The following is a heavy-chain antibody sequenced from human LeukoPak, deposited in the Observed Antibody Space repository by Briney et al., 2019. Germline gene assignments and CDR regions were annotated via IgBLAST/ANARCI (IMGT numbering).Heavy chain of an antibody. Sequence: GGSLRLSCAASGFSVSSNFMSWVRQAPGKGLEWLANIKQDGSEKYYVDSVEGRFTISRDNAKNSLYLQMNSLRAEDTAVYYCARSYYGSGTSYGMDVWGQGTTVTVSS. CDR3: ARSYYGSGTSYGMDV. CDR2: IKQDGSEK. V-gene: IGHV3-7*01. CDR1: GFSVSSNF. J-gene: IGHJ6*02. D-gene: IGHD3-10*01.